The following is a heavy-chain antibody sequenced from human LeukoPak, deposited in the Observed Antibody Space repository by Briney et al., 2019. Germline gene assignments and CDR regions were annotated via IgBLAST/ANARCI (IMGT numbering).Heavy chain of an antibody. CDR1: GGSISNNNW. CDR3: ARDPGGFCTSGSCYRWFDP. D-gene: IGHD2-15*01. Sequence: SETLSLTCAVSGGSISNNNWWSWVRQTPGKGLEWIGEVYHSGSTNYNPSLKSRVTISVDKSKSQFSLKLSSVTAADAAVYYCARDPGGFCTSGSCYRWFDPWGQGTLVTVSS. V-gene: IGHV4-4*02. J-gene: IGHJ5*02. CDR2: VYHSGST.